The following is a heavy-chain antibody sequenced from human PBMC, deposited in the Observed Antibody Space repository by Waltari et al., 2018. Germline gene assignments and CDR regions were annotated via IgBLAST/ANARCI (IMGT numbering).Heavy chain of an antibody. Sequence: QNTFKESGPTLVKPTQTLTLTCTFAGFSLSTSGVGVGWIRQPPGQALEWLALIYWNDDKRYSPSLKSRLITTKDTTKNQVVLTMTNMDPVDTATYCCAHVIDYYYDSSGYYPTFDYWGQGTLVTVSS. CDR3: AHVIDYYYDSSGYYPTFDY. J-gene: IGHJ4*02. CDR1: GFSLSTSGVG. CDR2: IYWNDDK. V-gene: IGHV2-5*01. D-gene: IGHD3-22*01.